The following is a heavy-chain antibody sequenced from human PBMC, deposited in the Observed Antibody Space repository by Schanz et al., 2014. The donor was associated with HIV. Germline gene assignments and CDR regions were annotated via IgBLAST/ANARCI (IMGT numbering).Heavy chain of an antibody. CDR3: ARNPYQLLPFDS. V-gene: IGHV1-2*02. CDR1: GYTFIDYY. D-gene: IGHD2-15*01. CDR2: IKPISGDT. Sequence: QVQLVQSGAEVKKPGASVKVSCKASGYTFIDYYIHWVRQAPGQGPEWMGNIKPISGDTYYAQKFRGRVTMTRDMSMSTASLELSRLRSDDTAVYFCARNPYQLLPFDSWGQGTLVTVSS. J-gene: IGHJ4*02.